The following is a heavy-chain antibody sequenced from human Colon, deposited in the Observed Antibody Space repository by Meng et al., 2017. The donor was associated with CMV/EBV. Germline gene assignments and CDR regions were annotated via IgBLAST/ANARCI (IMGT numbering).Heavy chain of an antibody. CDR1: GYSFAAHY. CDR3: ARGPRGFGEYYLDS. J-gene: IGHJ4*02. Sequence: ASVKVSCKTSGYSFAAHYIHWVRKAPGQGLEWMGLIHPTTGAADYAQKFSDRVTMTRDMSITTFYMELRRLTSDDTAVYYCARGPRGFGEYYLDSWGPGMEVTVSS. D-gene: IGHD3-10*01. CDR2: IHPTTGAA. V-gene: IGHV1-2*02.